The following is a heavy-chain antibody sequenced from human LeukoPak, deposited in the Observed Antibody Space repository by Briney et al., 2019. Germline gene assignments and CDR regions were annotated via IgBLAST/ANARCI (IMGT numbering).Heavy chain of an antibody. Sequence: SETLSLTCTVSGGSISSGDYYWSWIRQPPGKGLEWIGYIYYSGSTYYNPSLKSRVTISVDTSKNQFSLKLSSVTAADTAVYYCARDLTYYDILTGYSNYYGMDVWGQGTTVTVSS. CDR2: IYYSGST. CDR1: GGSISSGDYY. V-gene: IGHV4-30-4*01. CDR3: ARDLTYYDILTGYSNYYGMDV. J-gene: IGHJ6*02. D-gene: IGHD3-9*01.